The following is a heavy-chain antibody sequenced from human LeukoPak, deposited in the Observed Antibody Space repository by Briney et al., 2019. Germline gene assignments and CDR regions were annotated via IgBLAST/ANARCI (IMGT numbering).Heavy chain of an antibody. CDR3: ARDLMADDAFDI. J-gene: IGHJ3*02. CDR2: IFHSGST. Sequence: PSETLSITCTVSGGSISSGGYYWSWIRQPPGKGLEWIGYIFHSGSTYYNPSLKSRVTISVDRSKNQFSLNLNSVTAADTAVYYCARDLMADDAFDIWGQGTMVTVSS. D-gene: IGHD5-24*01. V-gene: IGHV4-30-2*01. CDR1: GGSISSGGYY.